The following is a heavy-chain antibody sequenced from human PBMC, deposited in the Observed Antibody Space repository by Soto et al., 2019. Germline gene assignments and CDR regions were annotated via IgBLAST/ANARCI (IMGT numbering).Heavy chain of an antibody. D-gene: IGHD3-22*01. CDR3: ARHMDYYDTFDY. V-gene: IGHV5-51*01. CDR1: EYDFGTDW. Sequence: VESLKISCKGSEYDFGTDWIGWLRQMPGKGLEWMGIIYPGDSDTRCSPSFQGQVTISADKSISTAYLQWSSLKASDTAMYYCARHMDYYDTFDYWGQGTLVTVSS. J-gene: IGHJ4*02. CDR2: IYPGDSDT.